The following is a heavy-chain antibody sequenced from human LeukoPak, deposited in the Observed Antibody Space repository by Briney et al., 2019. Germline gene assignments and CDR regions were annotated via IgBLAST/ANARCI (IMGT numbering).Heavy chain of an antibody. J-gene: IGHJ3*02. CDR1: GFTFSTYN. V-gene: IGHV3-49*04. Sequence: GGSLRLSCAASGFTFSTYNMNWVRQAPGKGLEWVGFIRSKAYGGTTEYAASVKGRFTISRDDSKSIAYLQMNSLKTEDTAVYYCTRDNAFDIWGQGTMVTVSS. CDR2: IRSKAYGGTT. CDR3: TRDNAFDI.